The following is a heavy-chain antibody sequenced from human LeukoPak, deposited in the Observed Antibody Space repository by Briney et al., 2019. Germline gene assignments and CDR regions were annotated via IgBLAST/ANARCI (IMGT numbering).Heavy chain of an antibody. CDR2: IWYDGSNK. J-gene: IGHJ4*02. V-gene: IGHV3-33*01. CDR1: GLTFSSYG. D-gene: IGHD1-26*01. Sequence: TGGSLRLSCAASGLTFSSYGMHWARQAPGKGLEWVAVIWYDGSNKYYADSVKGRFTISRDNSKNTLYLQMNSLRAEDTAVYYCARAGIVGATTKLDYWGQGTLVTVSS. CDR3: ARAGIVGATTKLDY.